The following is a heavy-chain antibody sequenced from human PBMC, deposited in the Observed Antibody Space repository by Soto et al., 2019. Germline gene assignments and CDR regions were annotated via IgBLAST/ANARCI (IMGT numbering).Heavy chain of an antibody. Sequence: QVHLVQSGAEVKKPGASVKVSCEASGYTFTNYGVHWVRQAPGQGLEWLGWISAHSGNTNYAQVVQGRVTLTTDTSTNTAYMELRRLRSDDTALSYSARDPGHNPRPATIDHWIQGTLVTVS. CDR1: GYTFTNYG. CDR2: ISAHSGNT. V-gene: IGHV1-18*01. J-gene: IGHJ4*02. CDR3: ARDPGHNPRPATIDH. D-gene: IGHD6-25*01.